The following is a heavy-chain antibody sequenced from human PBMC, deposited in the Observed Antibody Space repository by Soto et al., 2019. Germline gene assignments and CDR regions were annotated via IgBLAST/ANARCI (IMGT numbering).Heavy chain of an antibody. CDR3: AKMGDSYGYGGYYYGMDV. CDR1: GFTFSSYA. CDR2: ISGSGGST. V-gene: IGHV3-23*01. D-gene: IGHD5-18*01. Sequence: PGGSLRLSCAASGFTFSSYAMSWVRQAPGKGLEWVSAISGSGGSTYYADSVKGRFTISRDNSKNTLYLQMNSLRAEDTAVYYCAKMGDSYGYGGYYYGMDVWGQGTKVTVSS. J-gene: IGHJ6*02.